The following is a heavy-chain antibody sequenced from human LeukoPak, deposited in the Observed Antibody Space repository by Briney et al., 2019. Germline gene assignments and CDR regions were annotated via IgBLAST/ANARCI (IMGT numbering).Heavy chain of an antibody. CDR3: ARVDTALDYYYYGMDV. J-gene: IGHJ6*02. D-gene: IGHD5-18*01. Sequence: ASVKVSCKASGYTFTGYYMHWVRQAPGQGLEWMGWINPNSGGTNYAQKFQGRVTMTRDTSISTAYMELSRLRSDDTAVYYCARVDTALDYYYYGMDVWGQGTTVTVSS. V-gene: IGHV1-2*02. CDR2: INPNSGGT. CDR1: GYTFTGYY.